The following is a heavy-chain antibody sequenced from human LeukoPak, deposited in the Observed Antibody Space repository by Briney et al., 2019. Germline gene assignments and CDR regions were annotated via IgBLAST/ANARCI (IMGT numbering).Heavy chain of an antibody. V-gene: IGHV3-21*01. CDR3: ARGGTAMVNYFDY. CDR1: GFTFSSYS. J-gene: IGHJ4*02. D-gene: IGHD5-18*01. CDR2: ISSSSSYI. Sequence: GGSLRLSCAASGFTFSSYSMNWVRQAPGKGLEWVSSISSSSSYIYYADSVKGRFTISRDNAKNSLYLQMNSLRAEDTAVYYCARGGTAMVNYFDYWGQGTLVTVSS.